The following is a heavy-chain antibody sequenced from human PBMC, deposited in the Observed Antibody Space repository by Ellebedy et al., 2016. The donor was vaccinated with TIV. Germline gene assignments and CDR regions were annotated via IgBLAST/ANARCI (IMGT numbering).Heavy chain of an antibody. CDR2: IIPIFGTA. CDR3: YGSGYEQDY. CDR1: RCTFSSYA. Sequence: SVKVSCXASRCTFSSYAISWVRQAPGQGLEWMGGIIPIFGTANYAQKFQGRVTITADESTSTAYMELSSLRSEDTAVYYCYGSGYEQDYWGQGTLVTVSS. D-gene: IGHD3-22*01. V-gene: IGHV1-69*13. J-gene: IGHJ4*02.